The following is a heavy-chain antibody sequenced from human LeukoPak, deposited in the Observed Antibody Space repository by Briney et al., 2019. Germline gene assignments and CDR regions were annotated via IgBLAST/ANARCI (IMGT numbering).Heavy chain of an antibody. V-gene: IGHV3-9*01. CDR3: AKDTGGNGAYFYAMDV. CDR2: INWNSDTK. D-gene: IGHD4-23*01. Sequence: GGSLRLSCVGSGFAFHNYAMHWVRRPSGKGLEWVSAINWNSDTKAYADSVKGRITISRDRARNSLYLQMDSLRPEDTALYYCAKDTGGNGAYFYAMDVWGQGTSVTVSS. J-gene: IGHJ6*02. CDR1: GFAFHNYA.